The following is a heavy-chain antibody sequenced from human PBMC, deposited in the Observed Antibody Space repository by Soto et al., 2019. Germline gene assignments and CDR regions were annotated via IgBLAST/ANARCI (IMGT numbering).Heavy chain of an antibody. Sequence: EVQLVESGGGLVKPGGSLRLSCAASGFTFSSYSMNWVRQAPGKGLEWVSSISSSSSYIYYADSVKGRFTISRDNAKNSLYLQMNSLRAEDTAVYYCARDSIAAAGTDYYYYYGMDVWGQGTTVTVSS. J-gene: IGHJ6*02. D-gene: IGHD6-13*01. CDR3: ARDSIAAAGTDYYYYYGMDV. V-gene: IGHV3-21*01. CDR2: ISSSSSYI. CDR1: GFTFSSYS.